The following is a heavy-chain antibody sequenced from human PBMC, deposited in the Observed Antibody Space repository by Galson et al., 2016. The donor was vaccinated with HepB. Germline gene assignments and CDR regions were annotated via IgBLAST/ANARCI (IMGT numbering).Heavy chain of an antibody. J-gene: IGHJ4*02. Sequence: SLRLSCAGSGFVFSDYSMTWVRQAPGKGLEWVSTIQTGSRYMYYPDSLKGRFTVSRDDAKNSLYLQMHSLRAEDTAVYYCARDSSGWSRNYWGLGTLVTVSS. CDR3: ARDSSGWSRNY. CDR1: GFVFSDYS. V-gene: IGHV3-21*01. D-gene: IGHD3-22*01. CDR2: IQTGSRYM.